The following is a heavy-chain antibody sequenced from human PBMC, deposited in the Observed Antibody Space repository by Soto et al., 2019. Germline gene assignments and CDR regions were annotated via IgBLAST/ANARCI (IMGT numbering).Heavy chain of an antibody. D-gene: IGHD6-6*01. CDR2: IFPTGTT. CDR1: GDSMNSEY. J-gene: IGHJ4*02. V-gene: IGHV4-4*09. CDR3: ASEQLVRGHYFDY. Sequence: SETLSLTCSVSGDSMNSEYWTWIRQTPGKGLEWIGYIFPTGTTNYNPSLKSRVIISVDRSKNQFSLDLSSVTAADTAVYYCASEQLVRGHYFDYWGQGTLVTVSS.